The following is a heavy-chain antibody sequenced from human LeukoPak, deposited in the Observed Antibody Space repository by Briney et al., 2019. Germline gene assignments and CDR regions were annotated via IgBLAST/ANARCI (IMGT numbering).Heavy chain of an antibody. D-gene: IGHD3-3*01. Sequence: PSETLSLTCAVSGGXVTSTNCWTWVRQPPGKGLEWIGEVHLDGRTNYNPSLTGRLTLSVDLYENHISLKLTSVTAADTAVYYCAREGGFYRPLDYLGQGTLVTVSS. J-gene: IGHJ4*02. CDR3: AREGGFYRPLDY. CDR1: GGXVTSTNC. V-gene: IGHV4-4*02. CDR2: VHLDGRT.